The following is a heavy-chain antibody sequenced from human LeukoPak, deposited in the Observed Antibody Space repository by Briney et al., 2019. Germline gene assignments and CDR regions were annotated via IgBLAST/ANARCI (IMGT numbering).Heavy chain of an antibody. D-gene: IGHD5-18*01. CDR2: IYYSGGS. Sequence: SETLSLTCTVSGGSISSGGYYWTWIRQHPGKGLEWIGFIYYSGGSYYNPSLKTRVTMSLDSSKNQLSLKLSSVTAADTAVYYCAREVGDTARTRFLDYWGQGTLVTVSS. J-gene: IGHJ4*02. V-gene: IGHV4-31*03. CDR3: AREVGDTARTRFLDY. CDR1: GGSISSGGYY.